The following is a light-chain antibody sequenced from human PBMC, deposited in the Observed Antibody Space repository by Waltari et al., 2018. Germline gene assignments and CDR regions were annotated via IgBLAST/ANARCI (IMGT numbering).Light chain of an antibody. Sequence: DIQMTQYPSSLSASVGDRVTITRQASQDIRKHLNGFQQKPGKDPQVLIFDASSSPTAVPSRFSGSGSGTDFAFTIISLQPEDIGTYYCQQYNNLPLTFGGGTKVEIK. V-gene: IGKV1-33*01. J-gene: IGKJ4*01. CDR3: QQYNNLPLT. CDR2: DAS. CDR1: QDIRKH.